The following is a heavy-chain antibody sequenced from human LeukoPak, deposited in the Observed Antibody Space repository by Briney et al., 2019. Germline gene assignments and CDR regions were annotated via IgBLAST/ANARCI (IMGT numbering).Heavy chain of an antibody. J-gene: IGHJ1*01. V-gene: IGHV4-59*12. D-gene: IGHD3-22*01. CDR1: GGSISSYY. CDR3: ARDYYDSSGYSYFQH. CDR2: IYYSGST. Sequence: SETLSLTCTVSGGSISSYYWSWIRQPPGKGLEWIGYIYYSGSTNYNPSLKSRVTISVDRSKNQFSLKLSSVTAADTAVYYCARDYYDSSGYSYFQHWGQGTLVTVSS.